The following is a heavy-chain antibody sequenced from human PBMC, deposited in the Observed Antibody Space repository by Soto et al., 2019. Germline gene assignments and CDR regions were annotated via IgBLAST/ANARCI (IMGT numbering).Heavy chain of an antibody. V-gene: IGHV1-18*01. CDR1: GYTFTSYG. CDR3: AREVEGYSSSSRLNWFDP. D-gene: IGHD6-6*01. CDR2: ISAYNGNT. Sequence: ASVKVSCKASGYTFTSYGISWVRQAPGQRLEWMGWISAYNGNTNYAQKLQGRVTMTTDTSTSTAYMELRSLRSDDTAVYYCAREVEGYSSSSRLNWFDPWGQGTLVTVSS. J-gene: IGHJ5*02.